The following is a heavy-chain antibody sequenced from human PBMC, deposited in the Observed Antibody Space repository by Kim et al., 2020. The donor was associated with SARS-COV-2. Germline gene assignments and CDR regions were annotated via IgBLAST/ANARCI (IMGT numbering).Heavy chain of an antibody. J-gene: IGHJ6*02. Sequence: SETLSLTCTVSGGSISSSSYYWGWIRQPPGKGLEWIGSIYYSGSTYYNPSLKSRVTISVDTSKNQFSLKLSSVTAADTAVYYCARLDFYYYYGMDVWGQGTTVTVSS. CDR2: IYYSGST. CDR1: GGSISSSSYY. D-gene: IGHD3-9*01. V-gene: IGHV4-39*01. CDR3: ARLDFYYYYGMDV.